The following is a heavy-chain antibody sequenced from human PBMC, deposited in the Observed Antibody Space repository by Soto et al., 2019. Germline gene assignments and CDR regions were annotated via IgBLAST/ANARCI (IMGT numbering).Heavy chain of an antibody. J-gene: IGHJ4*02. Sequence: EVQLVESGGGLVQPGGSLRLSCAASGFTFSSYWMHWVRQAPGKGLVWISRINTDGSRTSYVDSVQGRFTISRDNGKNTTFLQMNSLRGEDTAVYYCARRGSGVTRGLHYWGQGTLVTVSS. CDR3: ARRGSGVTRGLHY. D-gene: IGHD2-15*01. CDR1: GFTFSSYW. CDR2: INTDGSRT. V-gene: IGHV3-74*01.